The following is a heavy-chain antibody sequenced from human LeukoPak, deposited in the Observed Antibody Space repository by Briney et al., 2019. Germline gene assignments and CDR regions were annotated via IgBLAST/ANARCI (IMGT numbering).Heavy chain of an antibody. CDR3: VRDRGTYRPIDY. CDR1: AFSLSAYN. Sequence: GGSLRLSCAASAFSLSAYNMNWVRQAPGKGLEWVSSISYTGTYIYYADSVKGRFTISRDNAQNSLYLQMNSLRAEDTAIYYCVRDRGTYRPIDYWGQGTLVTVSA. V-gene: IGHV3-21*04. D-gene: IGHD1-26*01. CDR2: ISYTGTYI. J-gene: IGHJ4*02.